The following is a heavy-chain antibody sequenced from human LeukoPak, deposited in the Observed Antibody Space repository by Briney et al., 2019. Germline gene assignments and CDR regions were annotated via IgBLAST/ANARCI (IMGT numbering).Heavy chain of an antibody. D-gene: IGHD6-6*01. CDR3: ARVYSSSSFDY. CDR2: ISAYSGDI. Sequence: ASVKDSCKASGYTFTTYGINWLRQAPGQGLEWMGMISAYSGDINYAQKIQGRVTMTTDTSTSTAYMELRSLRSDDTAVYYCARVYSSSSFDYWGQGTLVTVSS. V-gene: IGHV1-18*01. J-gene: IGHJ4*02. CDR1: GYTFTTYG.